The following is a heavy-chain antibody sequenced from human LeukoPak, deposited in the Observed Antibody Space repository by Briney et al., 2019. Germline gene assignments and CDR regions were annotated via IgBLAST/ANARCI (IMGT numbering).Heavy chain of an antibody. CDR2: IWYDGSNK. J-gene: IGHJ6*03. D-gene: IGHD3-22*01. CDR1: GFTFNSNG. CDR3: AKAGDNSGYYPAFYYYMDL. Sequence: GRSLRLSCAASGFTFNSNGMHWVRQAPGKGLEGVALIWYDGSNKYYADSAKGRFTISRDNSKNTLYLQMDSLRAEDTAVYYCAKAGDNSGYYPAFYYYMDLWGRGTTVTVSS. V-gene: IGHV3-33*06.